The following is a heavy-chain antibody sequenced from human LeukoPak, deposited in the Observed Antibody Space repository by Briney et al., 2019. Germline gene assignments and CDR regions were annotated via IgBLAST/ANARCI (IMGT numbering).Heavy chain of an antibody. CDR1: GVSISSGGYS. Sequence: SETLSLTCAVSGVSISSGGYSWSWIRQPPGKGLEWIGYIYYSGSTYYNPSLKSRVTISVDRSKNQFSLKLSSVTAADTAVYYCAGVYDSSGYYYDYWGQGTLVTVSS. CDR2: IYYSGST. V-gene: IGHV4-30-2*01. D-gene: IGHD3-22*01. CDR3: AGVYDSSGYYYDY. J-gene: IGHJ4*02.